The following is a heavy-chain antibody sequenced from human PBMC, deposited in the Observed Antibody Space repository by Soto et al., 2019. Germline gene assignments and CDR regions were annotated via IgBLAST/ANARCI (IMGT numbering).Heavy chain of an antibody. CDR1: GGSISSSSYY. V-gene: IGHV4-39*01. D-gene: IGHD6-13*01. CDR3: ARHSYMAAAGIGWFDP. J-gene: IGHJ5*02. CDR2: IYYSGST. Sequence: SETLSLTCTVSGGSISSSSYYWGWIRQPPGKGLEWIGSIYYSGSTYYNPSLKSRVTISVDTSKNQFSLKLSSVTAADTAVYYCARHSYMAAAGIGWFDPWGQGTLVTVSS.